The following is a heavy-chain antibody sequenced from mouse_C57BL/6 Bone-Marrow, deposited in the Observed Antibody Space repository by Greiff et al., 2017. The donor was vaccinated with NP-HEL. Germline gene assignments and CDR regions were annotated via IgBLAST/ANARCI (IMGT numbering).Heavy chain of an antibody. D-gene: IGHD2-5*01. Sequence: DVHLVESGGDLVKPGGSLKLSCAASGFTFSSYGMSWVRQTPDKRLEWVATISSGGSYTYYPDSVKGRFTISRDNAKNTLYLQMSSLKSEDTAMYYCARQACYSNPFAYWGQGTLVTVSA. V-gene: IGHV5-6*01. CDR2: ISSGGSYT. J-gene: IGHJ3*01. CDR1: GFTFSSYG. CDR3: ARQACYSNPFAY.